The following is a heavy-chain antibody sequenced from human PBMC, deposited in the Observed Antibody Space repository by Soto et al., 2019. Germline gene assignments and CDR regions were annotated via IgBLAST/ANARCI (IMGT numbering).Heavy chain of an antibody. D-gene: IGHD4-17*01. CDR2: IIPIFGTA. CDR1: GGTFSSYA. Sequence: GASVKVSCKASGGTFSSYAISWVRQAPGQGLEWMGGIIPIFGTANYAQKFQGRVTITADESTSTAYMELSSLRSEDTAVYYCAGFVGSDYGYYYYGMDVWGQGTTGTVSS. V-gene: IGHV1-69*13. J-gene: IGHJ6*02. CDR3: AGFVGSDYGYYYYGMDV.